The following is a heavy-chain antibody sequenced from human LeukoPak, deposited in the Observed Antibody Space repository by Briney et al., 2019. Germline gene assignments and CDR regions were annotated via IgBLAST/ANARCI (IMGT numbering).Heavy chain of an antibody. J-gene: IGHJ4*02. CDR2: INHGGGT. CDR3: ARPRYSSSPFFDY. D-gene: IGHD6-13*01. CDR1: GGSFSDYF. V-gene: IGHV4-34*01. Sequence: PSETLSLTCAVYGGSFSDYFWNWIRQPPGKGLEWIGEINHGGGTRYNPSLKSRATISVDTSKKQFSLKLSSVTAADTAVYYCARPRYSSSPFFDYWGQGTPVTVSS.